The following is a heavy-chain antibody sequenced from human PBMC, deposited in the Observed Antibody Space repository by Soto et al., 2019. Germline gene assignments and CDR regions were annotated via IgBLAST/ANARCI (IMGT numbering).Heavy chain of an antibody. D-gene: IGHD2-15*01. J-gene: IGHJ4*02. V-gene: IGHV1-18*01. CDR1: GYPFTSFG. CDR2: ISGYNGNT. Sequence: QVQLVQSGAEVRKPGASVKVSCKASGYPFTSFGISWVRQAPGQGLEWMGWISGYNGNTNYAPSLQGRVTMTTDTSTSTADMELRSLRSDDTAVYYCARDRGSIYWYYFFDYWGQGTLVTVSS. CDR3: ARDRGSIYWYYFFDY.